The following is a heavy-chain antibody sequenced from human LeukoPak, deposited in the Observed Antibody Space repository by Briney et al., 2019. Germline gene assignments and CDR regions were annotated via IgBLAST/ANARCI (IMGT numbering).Heavy chain of an antibody. V-gene: IGHV1-2*02. CDR1: GYTFTGYY. CDR2: INPNSGGT. D-gene: IGHD3-22*01. CDR3: ASISTGDYDSSGYRDY. Sequence: GASVKVSCKASGYTFTGYYMHWVRQAPGQGLEWMGWINPNSGGTNYAQKFQGRVTMTRDTSISTAYMELSRLRSDDTAVYYCASISTGDYDSSGYRDYWGQGTLVTVSS. J-gene: IGHJ4*02.